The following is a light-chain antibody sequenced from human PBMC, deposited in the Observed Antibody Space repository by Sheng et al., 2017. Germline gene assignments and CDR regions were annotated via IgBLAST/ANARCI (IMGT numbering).Light chain of an antibody. Sequence: QSVLTQPPSASGTPGQRVTISCSGSSSNIGNNYVFWYQHLPGTAPKLLIYGNNQRPSGVPDRFSGSKSGTSASLAIGGLRSEDESDFYCATWDDSLSVVIFGGGTKLTV. J-gene: IGLJ2*01. V-gene: IGLV1-47*02. CDR3: ATWDDSLSVVI. CDR2: GNN. CDR1: SSNIGNNY.